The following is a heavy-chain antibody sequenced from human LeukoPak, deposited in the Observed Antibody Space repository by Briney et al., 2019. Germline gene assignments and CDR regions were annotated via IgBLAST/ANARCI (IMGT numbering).Heavy chain of an antibody. J-gene: IGHJ4*02. Sequence: GGSLRLSCAASGFTFSSYWMSWVRQAPGKGLEWVANIKEDGSEKYYVDSVKGRFTISRDNAKNSLYLQMNSLRAEDTAVYYCARRGSSGWYVFDYWGQGTLVTASS. CDR2: IKEDGSEK. D-gene: IGHD6-19*01. V-gene: IGHV3-7*01. CDR1: GFTFSSYW. CDR3: ARRGSSGWYVFDY.